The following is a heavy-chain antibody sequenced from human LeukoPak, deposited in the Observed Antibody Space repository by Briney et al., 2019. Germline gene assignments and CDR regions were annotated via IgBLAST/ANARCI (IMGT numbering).Heavy chain of an antibody. V-gene: IGHV3-23*01. CDR3: AKQLGYCSDGSCYFPY. CDR1: GFTCSSSA. D-gene: IGHD2-15*01. Sequence: GGSLRLSCAASGFTCSSSARSWVRQAPGKGLEWVSAISNNGGYTYYADSVQGRFTISRDNSKSTLCLQMNSLRAEDTAVYYCAKQLGYCSDGSCYFPYWGQGTLVTVSS. J-gene: IGHJ4*02. CDR2: ISNNGGYT.